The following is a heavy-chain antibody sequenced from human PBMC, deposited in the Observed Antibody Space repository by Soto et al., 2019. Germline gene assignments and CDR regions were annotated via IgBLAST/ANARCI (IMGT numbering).Heavy chain of an antibody. CDR2: IDNSGGIT. D-gene: IGHD5-18*01. CDR1: GFTFSTYA. V-gene: IGHV3-23*05. J-gene: IGHJ4*02. CDR3: AKGGYNYGFLFDC. Sequence: PXXSLRLSCAASGFTFSTYAMSWVRQAPGKGLEWVSTIDNSGGITYYADSVKGRFTISRDNSKNTLYLQMNSPRAEDTAVYYCAKGGYNYGFLFDCWGQGTLVTVSS.